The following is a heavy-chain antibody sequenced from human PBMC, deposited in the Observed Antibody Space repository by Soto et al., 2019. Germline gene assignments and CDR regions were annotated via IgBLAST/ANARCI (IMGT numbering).Heavy chain of an antibody. D-gene: IGHD4-17*01. CDR2: TYWDIDK. CDR3: AHSTGYGTLFDY. Sequence: QSTLKESWPSLLKPTQTLTLTCTFSGFSLSTSGVSVCWVRQPPGTALEWLALTYWDIDKHYSPSLRSRLTITKDTSKNQVVLTMTNMDPVDTATFYCAHSTGYGTLFDYWGQQKTVTVTS. J-gene: IGHJ4*02. CDR1: GFSLSTSGVS. V-gene: IGHV2-5*02.